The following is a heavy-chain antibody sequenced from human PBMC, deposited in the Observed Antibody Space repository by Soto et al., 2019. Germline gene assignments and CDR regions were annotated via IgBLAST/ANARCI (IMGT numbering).Heavy chain of an antibody. Sequence: PGGSLRLSCAASGFTFSSYSMNWVRQAPGKGLEWVSYISSATTTIYYADSVKGRFTISRDNAKNSLYLQMNSLRADDTAVYYCARGIAAAGTKLDYWGQGTPVTVSS. CDR2: ISSATTTI. J-gene: IGHJ4*02. CDR1: GFTFSSYS. D-gene: IGHD6-13*01. V-gene: IGHV3-48*01. CDR3: ARGIAAAGTKLDY.